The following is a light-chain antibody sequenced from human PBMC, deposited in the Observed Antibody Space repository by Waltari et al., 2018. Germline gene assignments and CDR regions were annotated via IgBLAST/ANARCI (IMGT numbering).Light chain of an antibody. V-gene: IGKV3-15*01. CDR1: QSISSN. CDR2: GAS. CDR3: QQYNNWPPLT. J-gene: IGKJ4*01. Sequence: IILTQSPATLSVSPGGTATLSCRASQSISSNLAWYQQKPGQTPRLLMYGASTRASGVPGRFSGRGSWKEFTLTISSLQSEDFAVYYCQQYNNWPPLTFGGGTKVEI.